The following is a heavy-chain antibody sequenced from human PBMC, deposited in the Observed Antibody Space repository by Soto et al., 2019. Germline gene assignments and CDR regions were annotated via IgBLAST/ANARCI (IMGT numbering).Heavy chain of an antibody. D-gene: IGHD4-4*01. CDR1: GFTFTDYW. CDR2: INSDGSRT. V-gene: IGHV3-74*01. J-gene: IGHJ4*02. CDR3: ARYTYRGFYFDY. Sequence: GGSLRLSCAASGFTFTDYWTHWVRQAPGKGLVWVSRINSDGSRTSYADSVTGRFTISRDNAKNTLYLQMNSLRVEDTALYYCARYTYRGFYFDYWGQGTRVTVSS.